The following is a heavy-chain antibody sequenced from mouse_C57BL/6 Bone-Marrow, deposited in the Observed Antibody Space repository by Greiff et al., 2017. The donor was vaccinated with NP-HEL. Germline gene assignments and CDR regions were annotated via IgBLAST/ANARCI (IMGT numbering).Heavy chain of an antibody. V-gene: IGHV1-26*01. CDR1: GYTFTDYY. CDR2: INPNNGGT. J-gene: IGHJ2*01. Sequence: VQLQQSGPELVKPGASVKISCKASGYTFTDYYMNWVKQSHGKSLEWIGDINPNNGGTSYNQKFTGKATLTVDKSSSTAYMELRSLTSEDSAVYYCARKEGAYYFDDWGQGTTLTVSS. CDR3: ARKEGAYYFDD. D-gene: IGHD6-1*01.